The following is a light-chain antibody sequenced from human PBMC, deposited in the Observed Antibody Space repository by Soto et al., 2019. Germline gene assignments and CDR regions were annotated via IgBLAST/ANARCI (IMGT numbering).Light chain of an antibody. V-gene: IGKV3-11*01. J-gene: IGKJ1*01. CDR1: QSVGAY. CDR3: QHRSRCPRK. Sequence: PGETATLSCRASQSVGAYLAWYQQKLAQAPRLLIYDASKRATGIPARFRGSGSGTDFTLTISSVEPEDFAVYYCQHRSRCPRKFGQGPKVDI. CDR2: DAS.